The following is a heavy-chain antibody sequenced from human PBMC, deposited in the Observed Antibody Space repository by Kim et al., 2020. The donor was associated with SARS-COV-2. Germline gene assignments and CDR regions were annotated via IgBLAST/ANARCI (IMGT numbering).Heavy chain of an antibody. D-gene: IGHD3-10*01. J-gene: IGHJ5*02. V-gene: IGHV1-18*01. Sequence: ASVKVSCKASGYTFTSYGISWVRQAPGQGLEWMGWISAYNGNTNYAQKLQGRVTMTTDTSTSTAYMELRSLRSDDTAVYYCARIPTTMVRGVITPLGPYNWFDPWGQGTLVTVSS. CDR3: ARIPTTMVRGVITPLGPYNWFDP. CDR1: GYTFTSYG. CDR2: ISAYNGNT.